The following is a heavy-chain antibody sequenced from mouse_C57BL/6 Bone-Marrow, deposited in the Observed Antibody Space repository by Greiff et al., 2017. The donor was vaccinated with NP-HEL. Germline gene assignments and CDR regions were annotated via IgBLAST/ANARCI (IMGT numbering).Heavy chain of an antibody. CDR1: GFSLTSYG. Sequence: QVQLKESGPGLVQPSQSLSITCTVSGFSLTSYGVHWVRQSPGKGLEWLGVIWSGGSTDYNAAFISRLSISKDNSKSQVFFKMNSLQADDTAIYYCARGAITTNYYAMDYWGQGTSVTVSS. CDR2: IWSGGST. CDR3: ARGAITTNYYAMDY. D-gene: IGHD2-4*01. V-gene: IGHV2-2*01. J-gene: IGHJ4*01.